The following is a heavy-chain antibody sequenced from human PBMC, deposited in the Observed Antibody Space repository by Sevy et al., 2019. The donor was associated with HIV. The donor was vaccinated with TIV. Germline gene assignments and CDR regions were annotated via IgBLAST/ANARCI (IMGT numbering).Heavy chain of an antibody. D-gene: IGHD2-15*01. CDR1: GYTFTNYR. J-gene: IGHJ4*02. Sequence: ASVKVSCKASGYTFTNYRIYWVQQAPGQGLEWMGWISPFNGDTNYVQKLQGRVTMITDTSTSTAYMELRSLRSDDTAVYYCARAYCSGGSCYSLAYWGQGTLVTVSS. CDR3: ARAYCSGGSCYSLAY. V-gene: IGHV1-18*01. CDR2: ISPFNGDT.